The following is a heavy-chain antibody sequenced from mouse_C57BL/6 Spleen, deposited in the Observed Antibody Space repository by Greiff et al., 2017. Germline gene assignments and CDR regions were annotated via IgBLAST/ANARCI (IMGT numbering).Heavy chain of an antibody. Sequence: EVQLQQSGAELVKPGASVKLSCTASGFNIKDYYMHWVKQRTEQGLEWIGRIDPEDGETKYAPKFPGKATITADTSSNTAYLQLSSLTSEDTAVYYCASPTMVTTFAMDYWGQGTSVTVSS. V-gene: IGHV14-2*01. J-gene: IGHJ4*01. CDR2: IDPEDGET. D-gene: IGHD2-9*01. CDR3: ASPTMVTTFAMDY. CDR1: GFNIKDYY.